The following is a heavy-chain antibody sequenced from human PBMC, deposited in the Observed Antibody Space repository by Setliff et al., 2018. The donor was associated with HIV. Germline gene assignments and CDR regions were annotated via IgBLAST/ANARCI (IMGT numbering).Heavy chain of an antibody. CDR3: ARQYNSGRYGGYYYYMDV. J-gene: IGHJ6*03. CDR2: INAANGKT. V-gene: IGHV1-3*03. CDR1: GFTFPTYA. Sequence: ASVKVSCKASGFTFPTYAVHWVRQAPGQRPEWMGWINAANGKTRYPREFQGRVTMTRDTATSTVYMELSSLRSEDTAVYYCARQYNSGRYGGYYYYMDVWGKGTTVTSP. D-gene: IGHD6-19*01.